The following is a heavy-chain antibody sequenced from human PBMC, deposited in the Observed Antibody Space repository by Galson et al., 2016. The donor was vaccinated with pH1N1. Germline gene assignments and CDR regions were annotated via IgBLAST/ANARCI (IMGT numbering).Heavy chain of an antibody. D-gene: IGHD3-16*01. CDR2: IYWDDSE. V-gene: IGHV2-5*02. Sequence: PALVKPTQTLTLTCAFSGFSLSASGEAVGWLRQPPGKAPEWLAMIYWDDSERYSQSLKDRLTISKDSTKRHVVLTMTDMDPEDTGTYYCVHSDNIVMEEAAFEIFDIWGQGAAVHVSS. CDR3: VHSDNIVMEEAAFEIFDI. J-gene: IGHJ3*02. CDR1: GFSLSASGEA.